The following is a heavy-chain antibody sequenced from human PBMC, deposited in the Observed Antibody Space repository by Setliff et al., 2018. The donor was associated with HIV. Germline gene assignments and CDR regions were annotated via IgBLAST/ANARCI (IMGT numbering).Heavy chain of an antibody. CDR1: AYSLIALS. J-gene: IGHJ4*02. CDR2: FNRDYRGTNYLTDLQDR. CDR3: AGDQLLLRGTYADY. D-gene: IGHD1-26*01. Sequence: ASVKVSCKVSAYSLIALSIDWERQTPEKGLEWMGRFNRDYRGTNYLTDLQDRIYSPHFQGRLSMTEDASTDTAYMEMSNLTSQDTGIYCCAGDQLLLRGTYADYWGQGTLVTVSS. V-gene: IGHV1-24*01.